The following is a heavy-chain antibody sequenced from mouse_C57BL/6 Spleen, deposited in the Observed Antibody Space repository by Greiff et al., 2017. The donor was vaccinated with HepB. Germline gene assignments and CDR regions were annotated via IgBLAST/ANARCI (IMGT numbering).Heavy chain of an antibody. J-gene: IGHJ2*01. Sequence: QVQLQQSGAELARPGASVKLSCKASGYTFTSYGISWVKQRTGQGLEWIGEIYPRSGNTYYNEKFKGKATLTADKSSSTAYMELRSLTSEDSAVYFCARRTLYYDYDGYYFDYWGQGTTLTVSS. CDR3: ARRTLYYDYDGYYFDY. CDR1: GYTFTSYG. D-gene: IGHD2-4*01. V-gene: IGHV1-81*01. CDR2: IYPRSGNT.